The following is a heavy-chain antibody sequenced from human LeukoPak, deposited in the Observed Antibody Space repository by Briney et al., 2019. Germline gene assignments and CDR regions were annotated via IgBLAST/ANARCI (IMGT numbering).Heavy chain of an antibody. J-gene: IGHJ4*01. V-gene: IGHV3-23*01. D-gene: IGHD1-26*01. CDR2: ISGSGAST. CDR3: AKRQWELHRLSAFDY. Sequence: GGSLRLSCAASGFTFSNYAMNWVHQAPGKGLEWVSTISGSGASTDYADSVKGRFTISRDNSKNRLYLQMNSLRAEDTAVYYCAKRQWELHRLSAFDYWGLGTLVTVSS. CDR1: GFTFSNYA.